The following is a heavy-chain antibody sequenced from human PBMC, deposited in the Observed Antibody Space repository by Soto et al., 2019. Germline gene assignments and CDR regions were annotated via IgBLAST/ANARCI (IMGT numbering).Heavy chain of an antibody. CDR2: ISGGGDAS. V-gene: IGHV3-23*01. CDR3: AKRPTDFWSGYWPSDY. Sequence: EVQLLESGGGFVQPRGSLRLSCTASGFTFSSYAMDWVRQAPGKGLEWLSAISGGGDASHYADSVKGRFTISRDNSKNTLFLQMSSLRAEDTAVYYCAKRPTDFWSGYWPSDYWGQGTLVTVSS. J-gene: IGHJ4*02. CDR1: GFTFSSYA. D-gene: IGHD3-3*01.